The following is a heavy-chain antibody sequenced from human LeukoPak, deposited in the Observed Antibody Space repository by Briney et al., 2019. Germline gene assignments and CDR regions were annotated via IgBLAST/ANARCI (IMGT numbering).Heavy chain of an antibody. CDR3: ARDDRSNYDYVWGSYRYPLGDY. CDR2: INPSGGST. J-gene: IGHJ4*02. Sequence: GASVKVSCKASGYTFTSYYMHWVRQAPGQGLEWMGIINPSGGSTSYAQKFQGRVTMTRDTSTSTVYMELSSLRSEDTAVYYCARDDRSNYDYVWGSYRYPLGDYWGQGTLVTVSS. D-gene: IGHD3-16*02. V-gene: IGHV1-46*01. CDR1: GYTFTSYY.